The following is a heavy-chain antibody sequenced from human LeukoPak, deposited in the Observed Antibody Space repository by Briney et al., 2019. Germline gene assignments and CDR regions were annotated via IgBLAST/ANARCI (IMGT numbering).Heavy chain of an antibody. CDR1: GYTFTGYY. D-gene: IGHD6-19*01. J-gene: IGHJ4*02. CDR3: ATGLESSTVAGDY. V-gene: IGHV1-24*01. CDR2: FDPEDGET. Sequence: ASVKVSCKASGYTFTGYYMHWVRQAPGQGLEWMGGFDPEDGETIYAQKFQGRVTMTEDTSTDTAYMELSSLRSEDTAVYYCATGLESSTVAGDYWGQGTLVTVSS.